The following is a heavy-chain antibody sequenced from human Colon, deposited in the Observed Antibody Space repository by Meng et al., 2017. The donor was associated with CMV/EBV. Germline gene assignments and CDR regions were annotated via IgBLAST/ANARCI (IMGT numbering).Heavy chain of an antibody. CDR1: GFTFSSYA. Sequence: ASGFTFSSYAMHWVRQAPGKGLEWVAVISYDGSNKYYADSVKGRFTISRDNSKNTLYLQMNSLRAEDTAVYYCARETGTTGAYFDYWGQGTLVTVSS. V-gene: IGHV3-30*01. D-gene: IGHD1-7*01. J-gene: IGHJ4*02. CDR3: ARETGTTGAYFDY. CDR2: ISYDGSNK.